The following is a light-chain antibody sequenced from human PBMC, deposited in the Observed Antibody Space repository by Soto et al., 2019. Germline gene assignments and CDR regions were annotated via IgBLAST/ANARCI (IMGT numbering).Light chain of an antibody. CDR2: DAS. Sequence: EIVLTQSPATLSLSPGDRAILSCRASRSVSTYLAWYQQKPGQAPRLLIHDASYRATGIPARFSGSGSGTDFTLTINSLEPEDFAVYYCQQYGSAPRTFGQGTKVDI. CDR3: QQYGSAPRT. CDR1: RSVSTY. V-gene: IGKV3-11*01. J-gene: IGKJ1*01.